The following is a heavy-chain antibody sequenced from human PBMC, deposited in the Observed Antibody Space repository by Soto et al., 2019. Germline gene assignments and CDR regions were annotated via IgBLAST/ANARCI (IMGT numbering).Heavy chain of an antibody. CDR2: IYYRGSM. Sequence: PSETLSLTCSVSGGSISSSRYYWGWIRQPPGKGLEWIGTIYYRGSMYYNPSLKSRVTVSVDTSNNQFSLKLSSVTAADTAVYYCARHLDGNWFDPWGQGTLVT. CDR1: GGSISSSRYY. CDR3: ARHLDGNWFDP. V-gene: IGHV4-39*01. J-gene: IGHJ5*02.